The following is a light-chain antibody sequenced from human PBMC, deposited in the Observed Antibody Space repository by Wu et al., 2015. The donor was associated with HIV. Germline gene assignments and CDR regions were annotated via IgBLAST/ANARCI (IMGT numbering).Light chain of an antibody. V-gene: IGKV3-15*01. CDR3: QQYNNWPLT. J-gene: IGKJ4*01. CDR1: QSVSSN. Sequence: EIVMTQSPATLSVSPGERATLSCRASQSVSSNLAWYQQKPGQVPRLLISGTSTRATGIPARFSGSGSGTEFTLTISSMQSEDFAVYYCQQYNNWPLTFGGGT. CDR2: GTS.